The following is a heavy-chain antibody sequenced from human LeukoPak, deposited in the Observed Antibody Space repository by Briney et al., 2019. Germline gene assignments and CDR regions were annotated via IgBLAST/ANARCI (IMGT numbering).Heavy chain of an antibody. Sequence: GASVKVSCKASGYTFTSYDINWVRQATGQGLEWMGWMNPNSGKTGYAQRFHGRLTMTRNTSISTAYTELSSLRSEDTAPYYCARGSSGWPYQDAFDIWGQGTMVTVSS. J-gene: IGHJ3*02. CDR1: GYTFTSYD. V-gene: IGHV1-8*01. CDR2: MNPNSGKT. CDR3: ARGSSGWPYQDAFDI. D-gene: IGHD6-19*01.